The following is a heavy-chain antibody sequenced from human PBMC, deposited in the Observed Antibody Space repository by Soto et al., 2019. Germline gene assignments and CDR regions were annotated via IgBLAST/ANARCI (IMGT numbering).Heavy chain of an antibody. D-gene: IGHD2-15*01. J-gene: IGHJ4*02. V-gene: IGHV3-21*01. CDR3: ARDIVATAYADY. CDR2: ISSSSSAYI. Sequence: GSLRLSCAASGFTFSSFSMIWVRQAPGKGLEWVSSISSSSSAYIYYTDSVRGRFTISRDNAKNSLYLQMNSLRAEDTAVYYCARDIVATAYADYWGRGTLVTVSS. CDR1: GFTFSSFS.